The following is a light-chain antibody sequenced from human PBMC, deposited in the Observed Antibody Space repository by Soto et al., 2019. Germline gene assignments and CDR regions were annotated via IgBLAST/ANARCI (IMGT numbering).Light chain of an antibody. CDR1: QSVSNNY. Sequence: VWAESPGPLSLSPGERATFSCRASQSVSNNYLAWYQQKPGQAPRLLIYGASNRATGIPDRFSGSGSGTDFTLTISRLEPEDFAVYYCQQYGSPGKFGQGTKV. CDR3: QQYGSPGK. J-gene: IGKJ1*01. V-gene: IGKV3-20*01. CDR2: GAS.